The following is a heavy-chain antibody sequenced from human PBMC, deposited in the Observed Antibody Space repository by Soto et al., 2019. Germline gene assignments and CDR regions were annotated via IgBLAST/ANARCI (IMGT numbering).Heavy chain of an antibody. J-gene: IGHJ3*02. CDR1: GFTFDDYG. V-gene: IGHV3-9*01. CDR3: AKDLRGSHYGSGEAFDI. Sequence: EVQLVESGGGLVQPGRSLRLSCAASGFTFDDYGMHWVRQAPGKGLEWVSGISWNSGSIGYADSVKGRFTISRDNAKNSLYLKMDSLGAEDKALYCCAKDLRGSHYGSGEAFDIWGQGTMVTVSS. D-gene: IGHD3-10*01. CDR2: ISWNSGSI.